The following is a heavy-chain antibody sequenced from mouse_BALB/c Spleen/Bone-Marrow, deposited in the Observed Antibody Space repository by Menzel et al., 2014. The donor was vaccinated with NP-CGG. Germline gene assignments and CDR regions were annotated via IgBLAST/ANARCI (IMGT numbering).Heavy chain of an antibody. CDR1: GYTFTDYW. D-gene: IGHD2-2*01. Sequence: QVQLQQSGAELVMPGASVKMSCKASGYTFTDYWMHWVKQRPGQGLEWIGAIDTSDSYTSYNQKFKGKATLTVDESSSTAYMQLSSLTPEDSAVYYCAREDYGYGAMDYWGQGTSVTVPS. V-gene: IGHV1-69*01. CDR2: IDTSDSYT. CDR3: AREDYGYGAMDY. J-gene: IGHJ4*01.